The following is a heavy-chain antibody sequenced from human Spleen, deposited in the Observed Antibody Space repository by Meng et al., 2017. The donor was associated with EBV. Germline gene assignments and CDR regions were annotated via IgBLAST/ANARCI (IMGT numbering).Heavy chain of an antibody. CDR1: CGQIRSSNYY. Sequence: HLVLLESGPGQGKHSGSAVIAFYDACGQIRSSNYYWGWRSHPAGKVLELIGSIYYHGNTYYNPTLQSRVSISIDTSKSQFSLRLTTVTAADTAVYYCARQQGDSSDRWFDPWGQGTLVTVSS. CDR2: IYYHGNT. D-gene: IGHD6-25*01. J-gene: IGHJ5*02. CDR3: ARQQGDSSDRWFDP. V-gene: IGHV4-39*01.